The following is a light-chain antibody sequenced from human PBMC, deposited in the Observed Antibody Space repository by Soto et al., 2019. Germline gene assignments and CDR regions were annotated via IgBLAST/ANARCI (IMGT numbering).Light chain of an antibody. CDR1: SSDIGGYKY. V-gene: IGLV2-14*01. Sequence: QSALTQPASVSGSPGQSITISCTGTSSDIGGYKYVSWYQHRPGRAPKFIIYEVNNRPSGVSNRFSGSKSGNTASLTIAGLQTEDEADYYCLSYTRNTTLLFGGGTKLTVL. J-gene: IGLJ2*01. CDR3: LSYTRNTTLL. CDR2: EVN.